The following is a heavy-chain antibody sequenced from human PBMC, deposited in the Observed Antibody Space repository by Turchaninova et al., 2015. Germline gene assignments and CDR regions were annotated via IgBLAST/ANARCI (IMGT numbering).Heavy chain of an antibody. CDR2: VNQDGRKK. Sequence: EVQLVESGGGLDQPGGSLRLSCAASGFRFSSYWMTWVRQAPGKGLEWVANVNQDGRKKYYVDSVKGRFTISRDNAKNSLSLQMNRLRAEDTAVFYCARRYTGSSSFRPYYLDYWGQGTLVTVSS. CDR3: ARRYTGSSSFRPYYLDY. J-gene: IGHJ4*02. CDR1: GFRFSSYW. D-gene: IGHD6-6*01. V-gene: IGHV3-7*03.